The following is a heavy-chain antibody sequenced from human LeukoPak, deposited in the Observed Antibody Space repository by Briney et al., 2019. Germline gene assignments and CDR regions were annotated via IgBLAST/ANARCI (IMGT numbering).Heavy chain of an antibody. Sequence: ASVTVSCKSSAYTFTFYYMHWVRQAPAQGLEWMGWINPNSGGTNYAQKFQGRVTMTRDTSISTAYMELSRLRSDDTAVYYCARDYPYGSGSYYFDPWGQGTLVTVSS. J-gene: IGHJ5*02. V-gene: IGHV1-2*02. CDR3: ARDYPYGSGSYYFDP. CDR2: INPNSGGT. CDR1: AYTFTFYY. D-gene: IGHD3-10*01.